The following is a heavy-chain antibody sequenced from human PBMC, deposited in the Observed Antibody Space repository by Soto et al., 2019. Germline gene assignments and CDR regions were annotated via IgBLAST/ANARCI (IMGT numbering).Heavy chain of an antibody. Sequence: SETLSLTCAVYGGSFSGYYWSWIRQPPGKGLEWIGEINHSGSTNYNPSLKSRVTISVDTSKNQFSLKLSSVTAADTAVYYCARAAYYDILTGYYNWFDPWGQGTLVTVSS. CDR1: GGSFSGYY. D-gene: IGHD3-9*01. V-gene: IGHV4-34*01. CDR2: INHSGST. CDR3: ARAAYYDILTGYYNWFDP. J-gene: IGHJ5*02.